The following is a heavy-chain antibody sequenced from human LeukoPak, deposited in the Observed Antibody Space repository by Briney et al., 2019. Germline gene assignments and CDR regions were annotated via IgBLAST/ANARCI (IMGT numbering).Heavy chain of an antibody. J-gene: IGHJ6*03. Sequence: SETLSLTCAVYGGSFSGYYWSWIRQPPGKGLEWIGEINHSGSTNYNPSLKSRVTISVDTSKNQFSLKLSSMTAADTAVYYCARGRPDSRQQLPCYYYMDGWGKGATVTVSS. CDR3: ARGRPDSRQQLPCYYYMDG. D-gene: IGHD6-13*01. CDR2: INHSGST. CDR1: GGSFSGYY. V-gene: IGHV4-34*01.